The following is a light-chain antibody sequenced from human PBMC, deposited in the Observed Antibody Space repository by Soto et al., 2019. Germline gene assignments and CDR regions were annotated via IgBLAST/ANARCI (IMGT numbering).Light chain of an antibody. CDR2: DAS. J-gene: IGKJ4*01. Sequence: EIVLTQSPATLSLSPGERATLSCRASQSVSSYLAWYQQKPGQAPRLLIYDASNRATGIPARFSGSGSGTDFTLTISSLEPEDFAVYCCQQRSNWPPGLTFGGWTKVEIK. CDR1: QSVSSY. V-gene: IGKV3-11*01. CDR3: QQRSNWPPGLT.